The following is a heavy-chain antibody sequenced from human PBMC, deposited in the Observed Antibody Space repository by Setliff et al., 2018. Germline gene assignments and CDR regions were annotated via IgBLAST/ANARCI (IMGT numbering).Heavy chain of an antibody. CDR3: VRTDYSDGRYSMDV. J-gene: IGHJ6*03. D-gene: IGHD6-19*01. CDR1: GGSVRSHY. CDR2: VFYSGDT. V-gene: IGHV4-59*02. Sequence: PSETLSLTCTVSGGSVRSHYWSWIRQPPGKGLEWIGFVFYSGDTRYNPSLKSRVTMSVETSKNHFSLRLSSVTAADTAVYYCVRTDYSDGRYSMDVWGKGTTVTVSS.